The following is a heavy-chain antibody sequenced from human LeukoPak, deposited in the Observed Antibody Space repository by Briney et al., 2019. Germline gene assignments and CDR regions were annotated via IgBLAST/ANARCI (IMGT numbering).Heavy chain of an antibody. J-gene: IGHJ5*02. CDR3: AKSQPSAISWFDP. D-gene: IGHD2-2*02. CDR1: GFTFSNYA. Sequence: GGSLRLSCAAYGFTFSNYAMNWVRQAPGKGLEWVSAISSSAASIYYADSVKGRFTISRDNSKNTLWLQMNSLRDEDTAVYYCAKSQPSAISWFDPWGQGTLVTVSS. CDR2: ISSSAASI. V-gene: IGHV3-23*01.